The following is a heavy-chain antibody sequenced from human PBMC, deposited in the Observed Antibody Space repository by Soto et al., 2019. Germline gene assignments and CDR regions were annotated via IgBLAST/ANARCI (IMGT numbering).Heavy chain of an antibody. Sequence: QVQLVESGGGVVQPGRSLRLSCAASGFTFSSYGMHWVRQAPGKGLEWVAVISYDGSNKYYADSVKGRFTISRDNSKNAVYRQMNILRAEDTAVYYCAKDLQIYCSGGSCYCGYWGQGTLVTVSS. V-gene: IGHV3-30*18. CDR2: ISYDGSNK. CDR3: AKDLQIYCSGGSCYCGY. D-gene: IGHD2-15*01. CDR1: GFTFSSYG. J-gene: IGHJ4*02.